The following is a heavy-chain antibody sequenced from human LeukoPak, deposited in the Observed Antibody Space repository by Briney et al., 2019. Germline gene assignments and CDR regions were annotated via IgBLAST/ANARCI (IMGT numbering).Heavy chain of an antibody. J-gene: IGHJ4*02. CDR1: GGSISSSSYY. CDR2: IYYSGST. CDR3: AGLLQLWLLSTEYYFDY. V-gene: IGHV4-39*01. D-gene: IGHD5-18*01. Sequence: KPSETLSLTCTVSGGSISSSSYYSGWLRQPPGTGLEWIVSIYYSGSTYYNPSLKSRDTISVDTSKNQFSLKLSSVTAADTAVYYCAGLLQLWLLSTEYYFDYWGQGTLVTVSS.